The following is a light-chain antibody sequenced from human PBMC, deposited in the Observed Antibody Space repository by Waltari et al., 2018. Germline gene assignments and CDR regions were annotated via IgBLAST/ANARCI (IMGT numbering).Light chain of an antibody. CDR3: AAWDDTLNGRWE. Sequence: QSVLTQPPSASATPGQRVTISCSGSSSNIGSNIVNWYQQVPGTTPKLLTYRNDQRHSGVADRCSGSKSGTSSSLAISVLRSEDEADYYCAAWDDTLNGRWEFGGGTKLTVL. CDR2: RND. J-gene: IGLJ3*02. V-gene: IGLV1-44*01. CDR1: SSNIGSNI.